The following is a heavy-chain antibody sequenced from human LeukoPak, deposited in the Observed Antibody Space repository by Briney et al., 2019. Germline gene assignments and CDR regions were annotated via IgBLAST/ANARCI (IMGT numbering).Heavy chain of an antibody. CDR2: IYPRDSDT. D-gene: IGHD6-25*01. CDR1: TNYW. J-gene: IGHJ4*02. V-gene: IGHV5-51*01. Sequence: TNYWIAWVRQMPGQGLEWLGIIYPRDSDTRYSPSFQGQVSISVDTSIDTAYLQWSSVKASDTAMYYCARLLAAPYYINFWGQGTLVTVSS. CDR3: ARLLAAPYYINF.